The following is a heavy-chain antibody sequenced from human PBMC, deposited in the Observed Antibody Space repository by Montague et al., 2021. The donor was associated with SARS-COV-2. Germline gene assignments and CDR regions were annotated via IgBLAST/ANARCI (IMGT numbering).Heavy chain of an antibody. Sequence: SETLSLTCSVSGGSTSNYYWTWIRQSPGKGLQWIGYIFYTGSTKFNPSLKSRVSMSLDTSKNHFSLRLSAVTAAETARYYCARAQNICFIANCVNYFDLWGLGALVTVSS. V-gene: IGHV4-59*01. CDR3: ARAQNICFIANCVNYFDL. CDR1: GGSTSNYY. D-gene: IGHD2-15*01. CDR2: IFYTGST. J-gene: IGHJ4*02.